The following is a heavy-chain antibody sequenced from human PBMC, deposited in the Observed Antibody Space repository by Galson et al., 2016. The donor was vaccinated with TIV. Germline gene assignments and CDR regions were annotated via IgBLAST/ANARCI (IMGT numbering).Heavy chain of an antibody. CDR2: ISSSGGTI. CDR3: ARLYCSTSSCATSYFDC. CDR1: GFTFSDYS. D-gene: IGHD2-2*01. J-gene: IGHJ4*02. Sequence: SLRLSCAASGFTFSDYSMNWVRQAPGKGLEWVSYISSSGGTIYYEGSVKGRFTISRDNAKNSLYLQMNSLRAEDTAVYYCARLYCSTSSCATSYFDCWCQGTLVTVSS. V-gene: IGHV3-48*04.